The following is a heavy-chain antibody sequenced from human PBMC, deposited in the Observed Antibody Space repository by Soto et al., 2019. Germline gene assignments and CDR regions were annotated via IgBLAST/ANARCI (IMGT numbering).Heavy chain of an antibody. CDR3: ARSRRQVVYNGMDV. V-gene: IGHV1-2*02. J-gene: IGHJ6*02. CDR2: INPNSGGT. Sequence: ASVKVSCKASGCTFTGYYMHWVRQAPGQGLEWMGWINPNSGGTNYAQKFQGRVTMTRDTSISTAYMELSRLRSDDTAVYYCARSRRQVVYNGMDVWGQGTTVTVSS. D-gene: IGHD6-6*01. CDR1: GCTFTGYY.